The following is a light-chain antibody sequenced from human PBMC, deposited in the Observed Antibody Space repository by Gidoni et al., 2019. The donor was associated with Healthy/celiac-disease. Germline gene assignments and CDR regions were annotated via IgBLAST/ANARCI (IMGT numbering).Light chain of an antibody. CDR2: DVS. V-gene: IGLV2-14*01. CDR3: SSYTSSSTVYV. J-gene: IGLJ1*01. Sequence: QSALTQPASVSGSPGQSITISCTGTSSDVGGYNYVSWYQQHPGKAPKLMIYDVSNRPSGVSNRVSGSKSGNTASRTISGLQAEDEADYYCSSYTSSSTVYVFGTGTKVTVL. CDR1: SSDVGGYNY.